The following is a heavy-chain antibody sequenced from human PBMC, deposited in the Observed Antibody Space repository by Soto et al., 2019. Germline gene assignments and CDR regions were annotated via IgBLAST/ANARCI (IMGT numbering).Heavy chain of an antibody. V-gene: IGHV3-64D*06. CDR1: GFTFSEYS. D-gene: IGHD3-9*01. Sequence: GGSLRLSXSASGFTFSEYSMHWVRQAPGKGLQYVSTISSDGDITYYADSVKGRFTISRDNSKNTLYLQMNSLRPEDTAVYYCVKVSTFYDILTGYYSTNFFDPWGQGTLVTVSS. CDR2: ISSDGDIT. CDR3: VKVSTFYDILTGYYSTNFFDP. J-gene: IGHJ5*02.